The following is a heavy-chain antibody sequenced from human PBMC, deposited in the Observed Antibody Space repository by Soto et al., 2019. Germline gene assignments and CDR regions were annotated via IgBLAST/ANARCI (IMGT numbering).Heavy chain of an antibody. J-gene: IGHJ4*02. D-gene: IGHD1-26*01. CDR2: ISARGGSS. CDR3: AKGSIESSASVDN. CDR1: GFSFSSYA. V-gene: IGHV3-23*01. Sequence: EVQLLESGGGLVQPGGSLRLSCAASGFSFSSYAMVWVRQAPGKGLEWVSVISARGGSSYFADSVKGRFTISRDNSKNVLSLEMNSLRAEDTAIYFCAKGSIESSASVDNWGQGTLVLVSS.